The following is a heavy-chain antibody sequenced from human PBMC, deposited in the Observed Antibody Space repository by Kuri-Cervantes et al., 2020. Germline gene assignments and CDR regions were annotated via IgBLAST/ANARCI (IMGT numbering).Heavy chain of an antibody. Sequence: GGSLRLSCAASGFTFSSYAMHWVRQALGKGLEWVAVISYDGSNKYYADSVKGRFTISRDNSKNTLYLQMNSLRAEDTAVYYCAVEKISGWYVEGIVDYWGQGTLVTVSS. J-gene: IGHJ4*02. CDR3: AVEKISGWYVEGIVDY. CDR1: GFTFSSYA. D-gene: IGHD6-19*01. V-gene: IGHV3-30-3*01. CDR2: ISYDGSNK.